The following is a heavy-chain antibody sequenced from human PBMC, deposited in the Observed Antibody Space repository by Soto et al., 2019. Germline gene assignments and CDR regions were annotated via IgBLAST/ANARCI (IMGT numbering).Heavy chain of an antibody. CDR2: INDNSGAT. CDR3: ARDSAAAAGLSFDS. Sequence: QVQLVQSGAEVKTPGASVRVSCEASGYTFTDYYMHWVRRAPGQGLEWMGWINDNSGATRYSQRFQGRVTLTRDTSISTAYMELSSLRSDDTAVYYCARDSAAAAGLSFDSWGQGTLVTVSS. D-gene: IGHD6-13*01. CDR1: GYTFTDYY. V-gene: IGHV1-2*02. J-gene: IGHJ4*02.